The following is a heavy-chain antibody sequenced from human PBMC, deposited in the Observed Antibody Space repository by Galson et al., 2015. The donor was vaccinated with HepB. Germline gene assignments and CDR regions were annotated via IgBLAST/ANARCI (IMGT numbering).Heavy chain of an antibody. CDR2: IRRSSSYI. Sequence: SLRLSCAASGFTLSSYNMNWVRQAPGKGLEWVSSIRRSSSYIYYADSVKGRFTMSRDNAKNSLYLQMNSLRAEDTAVYYCARDLLPGSSSGDPDCMGVWGKRTTVTISS. D-gene: IGHD6-6*01. V-gene: IGHV3-21*01. CDR1: GFTLSSYN. CDR3: ARDLLPGSSSGDPDCMGV. J-gene: IGHJ6*03.